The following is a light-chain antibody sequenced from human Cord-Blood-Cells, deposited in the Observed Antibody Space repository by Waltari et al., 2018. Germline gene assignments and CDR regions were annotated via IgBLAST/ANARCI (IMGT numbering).Light chain of an antibody. CDR2: GAS. CDR3: QQYNNSPYT. J-gene: IGKJ2*01. Sequence: EIVMTQSPATLSVSPGERATLSCMASQSVSSNLARYQQKPGQAPRLLIYGASTRATGIPARFSGSGSGTEFTLTISSLQYEDFAVYFCQQYNNSPYTFGQGTKLEIK. CDR1: QSVSSN. V-gene: IGKV3-15*01.